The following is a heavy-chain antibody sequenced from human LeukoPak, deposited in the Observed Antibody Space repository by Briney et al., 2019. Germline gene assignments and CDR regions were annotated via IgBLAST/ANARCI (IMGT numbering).Heavy chain of an antibody. CDR1: GLTFRSYG. CDR2: IWHDGSNK. D-gene: IGHD1-1*01. CDR3: ARRLERHHDFDY. V-gene: IGHV3-33*01. J-gene: IGHJ4*02. Sequence: PGGSLILSCAASGLTFRSYGMHWVRQAPGKGLEWVAVIWHDGSNKYYADSVKGRFTISRDNSKNTLYLQMDSLRVEDTAVYYCARRLERHHDFDYWGQGTQVTVSS.